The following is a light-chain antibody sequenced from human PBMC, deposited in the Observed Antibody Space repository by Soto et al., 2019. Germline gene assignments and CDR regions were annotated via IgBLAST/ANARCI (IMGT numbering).Light chain of an antibody. CDR3: QSYDTNSVV. CDR1: SGSITSNY. V-gene: IGLV6-57*02. J-gene: IGLJ2*01. Sequence: NFMLTQPHSLSGSPGKTITISCTGTSGSITSNYVQWYQQRQGSAPIIVIYEDNQRPSGVPDRFSGSIDRSSNSASLTISGLKTEDEADYYRQSYDTNSVVFGGGTKLTVL. CDR2: EDN.